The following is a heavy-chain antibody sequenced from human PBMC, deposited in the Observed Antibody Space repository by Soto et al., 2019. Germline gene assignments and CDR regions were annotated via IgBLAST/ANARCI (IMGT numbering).Heavy chain of an antibody. J-gene: IGHJ4*02. D-gene: IGHD2-8*01. CDR2: ISAYNGNT. CDR3: ARDIGNGYFDY. CDR1: GYTFTNYA. V-gene: IGHV1-18*04. Sequence: VASVKVSCKASGYTFTNYAISWVRQAPGQGLDWMGWISAYNGNTNYAQKLQGRVTMTTDTSTSTAYMELRSLRSDDAAVYYRARDIGNGYFDYWGQGTLVTVSS.